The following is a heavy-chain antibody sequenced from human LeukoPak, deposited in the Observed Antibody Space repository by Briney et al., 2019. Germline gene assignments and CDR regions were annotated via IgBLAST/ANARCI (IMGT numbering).Heavy chain of an antibody. J-gene: IGHJ4*02. D-gene: IGHD3-10*01. CDR1: GFTFTSSA. V-gene: IGHV1-58*02. Sequence: TSVKVSCKASGFTFTSSAMQWVRQARGQRLEWLGWIVVGSGNTNYAQKFQERVTITRDMSTSTAYMELSSLRSEDTAVYYCAALIRVRGVIIWDYWGQGTLVTVSS. CDR3: AALIRVRGVIIWDY. CDR2: IVVGSGNT.